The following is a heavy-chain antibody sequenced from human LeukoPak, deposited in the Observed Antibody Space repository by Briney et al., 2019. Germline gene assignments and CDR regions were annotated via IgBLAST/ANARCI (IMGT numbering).Heavy chain of an antibody. J-gene: IGHJ4*02. Sequence: GASVEVSCKASGYTFTGYYMHWVRQAPGQGLEWMGWINPNSGGTNYAQKFQGRVTMTRDTSISTAYMELSRLRSDDTAVYYCARDYFWSGFYYFDYWGQGTLVTVSS. CDR1: GYTFTGYY. D-gene: IGHD3-3*01. CDR3: ARDYFWSGFYYFDY. V-gene: IGHV1-2*02. CDR2: INPNSGGT.